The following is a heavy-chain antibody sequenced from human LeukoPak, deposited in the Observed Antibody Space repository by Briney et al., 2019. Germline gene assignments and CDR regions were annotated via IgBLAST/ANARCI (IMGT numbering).Heavy chain of an antibody. CDR2: IYHSGST. V-gene: IGHV4-38-2*02. CDR1: GSSISNYY. D-gene: IGHD1-14*01. J-gene: IGHJ6*03. CDR3: ARGGKGPVSYYYYMDV. Sequence: SETLSLTCTVSGSSISNYYWGWIRQPPGKGLEWIGSIYHSGSTYYNPSLKSRVTISVDTSKNQFSLKLSSVTAADTAVYYCARGGKGPVSYYYYMDVWGKGTTVTVSS.